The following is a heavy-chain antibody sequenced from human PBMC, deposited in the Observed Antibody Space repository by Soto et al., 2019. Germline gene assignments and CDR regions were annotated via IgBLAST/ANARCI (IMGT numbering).Heavy chain of an antibody. Sequence: QITLKESGPTLVKPTQTLTLTCTFSGFSLSTSGMGVGWIRQPPGKALEWLALIYWDDDKRYSPSLKSRLTIPKDTXXNXVXXTMTNMDPVDTATYYCAHRRAYCTGGSCYSIWFDPWGQGTLVTVSS. J-gene: IGHJ5*02. V-gene: IGHV2-5*02. CDR3: AHRRAYCTGGSCYSIWFDP. D-gene: IGHD2-15*01. CDR1: GFSLSTSGMG. CDR2: IYWDDDK.